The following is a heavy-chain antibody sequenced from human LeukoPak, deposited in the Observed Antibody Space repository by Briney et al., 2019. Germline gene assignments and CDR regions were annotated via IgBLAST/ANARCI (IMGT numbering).Heavy chain of an antibody. CDR2: ISWDGGST. J-gene: IGHJ4*02. Sequence: GGSLRLSCAASGFTFDDYAMHWVRQAPGKGLEWVSLISWDGGSTYYADSVKGRFTISRDNSKNSLYLQMNSLRAEDTALYYCAKATYYYDSSGSYYFDYWGQGTLVTVSS. CDR1: GFTFDDYA. CDR3: AKATYYYDSSGSYYFDY. V-gene: IGHV3-43D*03. D-gene: IGHD3-22*01.